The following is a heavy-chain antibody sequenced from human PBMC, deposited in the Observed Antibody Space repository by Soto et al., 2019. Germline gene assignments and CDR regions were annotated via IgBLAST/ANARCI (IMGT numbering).Heavy chain of an antibody. D-gene: IGHD2-8*02. V-gene: IGHV5-10-1*01. Sequence: PGESLKISCKVSGYSFTSYWISWVRQMPGKGLEWMGRIDPSDSYTNYSPSFQGHVTISADKSISTAYLQWSSLKASDTAMYYCARSYRWSVLYYYYGMDVWGQGTTVTVSS. J-gene: IGHJ6*02. CDR1: GYSFTSYW. CDR3: ARSYRWSVLYYYYGMDV. CDR2: IDPSDSYT.